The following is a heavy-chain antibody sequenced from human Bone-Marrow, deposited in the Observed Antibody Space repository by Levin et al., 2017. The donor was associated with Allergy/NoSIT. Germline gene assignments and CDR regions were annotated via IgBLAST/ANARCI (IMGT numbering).Heavy chain of an antibody. D-gene: IGHD1-14*01. V-gene: IGHV3-7*01. Sequence: QLVESLKISCVAYGFVTDYWMQWVRQAPGKGLEWVANIKQDGSEKYYLDSVKGRFTISRDNAKNSVYLQMNRLSVDDTAVYYCARDWDNRNGGVDAFDPWGQGTMVTVSS. CDR3: ARDWDNRNGGVDAFDP. CDR2: IKQDGSEK. J-gene: IGHJ3*01. CDR1: GFVTDYW.